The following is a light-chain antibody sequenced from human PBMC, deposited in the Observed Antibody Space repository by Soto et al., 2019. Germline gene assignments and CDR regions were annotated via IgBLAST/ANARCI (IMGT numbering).Light chain of an antibody. J-gene: IGKJ1*01. Sequence: EIVMTQSPAILSVSPGERATLSCRASQSVSGNLAWYQQKPGQAPRLLIYGASTRATGIPDRFSGSGSGTEFTLTISSLQSEDFAVYYCHQYKNWPPWTFGQGTKVEVK. CDR2: GAS. V-gene: IGKV3-15*01. CDR3: HQYKNWPPWT. CDR1: QSVSGN.